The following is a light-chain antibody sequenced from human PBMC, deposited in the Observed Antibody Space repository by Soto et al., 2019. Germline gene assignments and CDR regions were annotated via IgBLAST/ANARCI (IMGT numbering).Light chain of an antibody. J-gene: IGLJ1*01. CDR1: SSNSGSNY. CDR2: SNN. Sequence: QSVLTQPPSASGTPGQRVTISCSGSSSNSGSNYVSWYQQLPGTAPKLLIYSNNQRPSGVPDRFSGSKSGTSASLAISGLRSEDEADYYCAAWDDSLSGRYVFGTGTKVTVL. CDR3: AAWDDSLSGRYV. V-gene: IGLV1-47*02.